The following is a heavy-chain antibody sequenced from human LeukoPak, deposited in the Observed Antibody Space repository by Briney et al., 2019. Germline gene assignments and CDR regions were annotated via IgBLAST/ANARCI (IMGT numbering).Heavy chain of an antibody. V-gene: IGHV3-30*02. D-gene: IGHD6-19*01. Sequence: AGGSLRLSCAASGFTFNNYDMHWVRQAPGKGLEWVAFIRYDGSNKYYADSVKGRFTISRDNAKNSLYLQMNSLRAEDTAVYYCARDLGYSSGPNYWGQGTRVTVSS. CDR2: IRYDGSNK. CDR1: GFTFNNYD. CDR3: ARDLGYSSGPNY. J-gene: IGHJ4*02.